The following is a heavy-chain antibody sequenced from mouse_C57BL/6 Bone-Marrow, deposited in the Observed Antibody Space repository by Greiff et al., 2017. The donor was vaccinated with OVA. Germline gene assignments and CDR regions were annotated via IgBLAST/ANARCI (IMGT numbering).Heavy chain of an antibody. J-gene: IGHJ1*03. CDR2: IYPGDGDT. CDR3: ARTANWANWYFDV. CDR1: GYAFSSSW. Sequence: QVQLKESGPELVKPGASVKISCKASGYAFSSSWMNWVKQRPGKGLEWIGRIYPGDGDTNYNGKFKGKATLTADKSSSTAYMQLSSLTSEDSAVYFCARTANWANWYFDVWGTGTTVTVSS. D-gene: IGHD4-1*01. V-gene: IGHV1-82*01.